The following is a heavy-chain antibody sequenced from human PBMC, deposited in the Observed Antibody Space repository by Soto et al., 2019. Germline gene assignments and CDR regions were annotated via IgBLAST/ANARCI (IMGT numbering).Heavy chain of an antibody. CDR3: ARGRKYYYGSGSYSY. V-gene: IGHV4-34*01. CDR1: GGSFSGYY. D-gene: IGHD3-10*01. CDR2: INHSGST. Sequence: SETLSLTCAVYGGSFSGYYWGWIRQPPGKGLEWIGEINHSGSTNYNPSLKSRVTISVDTSKNQFSLKLSSVTAADTAVYYCARGRKYYYGSGSYSYWGQGTLVTVSS. J-gene: IGHJ4*02.